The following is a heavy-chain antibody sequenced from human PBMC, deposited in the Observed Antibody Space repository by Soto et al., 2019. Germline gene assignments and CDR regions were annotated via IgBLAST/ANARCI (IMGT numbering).Heavy chain of an antibody. CDR2: IYYSGST. D-gene: IGHD6-13*01. CDR3: ARLIAAAGHYYYYYGMDV. CDR1: CGSISSSSYY. Sequence: SETLSLTCTVSCGSISSSSYYWGWIRQPPGKGLEWIGSIYYSGSTYYNPSLKSRVTISVDTSKNQFSLKLSSVTAADTAVYYCARLIAAAGHYYYYYGMDVWGQGTTVT. J-gene: IGHJ6*02. V-gene: IGHV4-39*01.